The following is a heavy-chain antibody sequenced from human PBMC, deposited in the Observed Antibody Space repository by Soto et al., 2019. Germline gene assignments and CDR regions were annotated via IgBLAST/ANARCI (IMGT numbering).Heavy chain of an antibody. Sequence: SVKVSCKASGGTFSSYAISWVRQAPGQGLEWMGGINPIFGTANYAQKFQGRVTITADESTSTAYMELSSLRSEDAAVYYCARGTLRFLEWLPFDYWGQGTLVTVSS. CDR2: INPIFGTA. CDR3: ARGTLRFLEWLPFDY. D-gene: IGHD3-3*01. J-gene: IGHJ4*02. V-gene: IGHV1-69*13. CDR1: GGTFSSYA.